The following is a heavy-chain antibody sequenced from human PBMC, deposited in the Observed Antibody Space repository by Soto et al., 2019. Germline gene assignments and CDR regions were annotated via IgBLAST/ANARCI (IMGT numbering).Heavy chain of an antibody. J-gene: IGHJ6*02. CDR1: GYTFTRYG. D-gene: IGHD3-16*01. CDR3: AMVDVYVTPSPQDV. CDR2: INTYHGNT. V-gene: IGHV1-18*01. Sequence: QVQLVQSGAEVKNPGASVKVSCKASGYTFTRYGIGWARQAPGQGLGWMGWINTYHGNTNYAQNVQGRVTLTTDTSTSTAYMELRSLRSNDTAIYYCAMVDVYVTPSPQDVWGQGTTVIVSS.